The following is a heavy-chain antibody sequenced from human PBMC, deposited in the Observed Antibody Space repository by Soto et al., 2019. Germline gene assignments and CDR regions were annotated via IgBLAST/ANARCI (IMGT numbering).Heavy chain of an antibody. CDR2: IYYSGST. D-gene: IGHD4-4*01. CDR3: ARHSNRNYGLYYFDY. Sequence: ETLSLTCTVCYGSVSSYYWSWIRQSPGKGLEWIGYIYYSGSTKYKPSLKSRVTMSVDTSKNQFSLKVSSATAADTAVCYCARHSNRNYGLYYFDYWGLGVLVTVSS. J-gene: IGHJ4*02. V-gene: IGHV4-59*08. CDR1: YGSVSSYY.